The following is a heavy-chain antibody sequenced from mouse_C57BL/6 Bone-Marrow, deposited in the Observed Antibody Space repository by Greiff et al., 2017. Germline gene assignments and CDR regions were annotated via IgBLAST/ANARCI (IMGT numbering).Heavy chain of an antibody. Sequence: EVQGVESGGGLVQPGGSLKLSCAASGFTFSDYGMAWVRQAPRKGPEWVAFISNFAYSIYYADTVTGRFTISRENAKNTLYLEMSSLRSEDTAMYYCARAPYYYGSCAMDYWGQGTSVTVSS. CDR2: ISNFAYSI. CDR3: ARAPYYYGSCAMDY. V-gene: IGHV5-15*01. J-gene: IGHJ4*01. D-gene: IGHD1-1*01. CDR1: GFTFSDYG.